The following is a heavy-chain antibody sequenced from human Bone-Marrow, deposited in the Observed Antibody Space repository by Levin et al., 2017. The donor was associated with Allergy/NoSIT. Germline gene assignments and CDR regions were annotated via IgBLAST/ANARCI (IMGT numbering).Heavy chain of an antibody. CDR2: ISFDGNNR. CDR1: GFTFTSYS. D-gene: IGHD3-16*01. J-gene: IGHJ6*02. CDR3: ARDPQDYDYIWVAYYYGLDA. Sequence: LAGGSLRLSCAASGFTFTSYSLHWVHQAPGKGLEWVAVISFDGNNRYYRDSVKGRFTISRDNSKNTVYLQMKSLREDDTALYYCARDPQDYDYIWVAYYYGLDAWGQGTTVSVSS. V-gene: IGHV3-30*04.